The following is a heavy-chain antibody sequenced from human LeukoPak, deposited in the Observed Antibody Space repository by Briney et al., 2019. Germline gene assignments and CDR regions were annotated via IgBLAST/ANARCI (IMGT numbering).Heavy chain of an antibody. CDR3: ARGGYSSSWYEAFDI. CDR1: GGSISSYY. J-gene: IGHJ3*02. CDR2: IYYSGGT. V-gene: IGHV4-59*01. Sequence: SETLSLTCTVSGGSISSYYWSWIRQPPGKGLEWIGYIYYSGGTNYNPSLKSRVTISVDTSKNQFSLKLSSVTAADTAVYYCARGGYSSSWYEAFDIWGQGTMVTVSS. D-gene: IGHD6-13*01.